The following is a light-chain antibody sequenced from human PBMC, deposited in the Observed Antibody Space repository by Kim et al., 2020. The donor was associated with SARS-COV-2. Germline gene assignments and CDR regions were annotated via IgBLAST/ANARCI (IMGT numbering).Light chain of an antibody. J-gene: IGKJ1*01. CDR1: QSVSSMY. CDR2: GAS. V-gene: IGKV3-20*01. CDR3: QQYENSPWT. Sequence: IVFTQSPGTLSLSPGERATLSCRASQSVSSMYLAWYQQKPGQAPRLLIYGASSRATGIPDRFSGSGSGTDFTFTISRLEPEDCAVYYCQQYENSPWTFGQGTKVDIK.